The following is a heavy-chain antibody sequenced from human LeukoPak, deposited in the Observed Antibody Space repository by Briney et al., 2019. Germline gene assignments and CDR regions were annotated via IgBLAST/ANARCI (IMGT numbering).Heavy chain of an antibody. CDR2: IYIGGST. D-gene: IGHD3-3*01. CDR1: GFTVSSNY. J-gene: IGHJ4*02. Sequence: GGSLRLSCAASGFTVSSNYMSWVRQAPGKGLEWVSVIYIGGSTYYADSVNGRFTISRDNSKHTLYLQMNSLRAEDTAVYYCARGGIFRVPDYWGQGTLVTVSS. CDR3: ARGGIFRVPDY. V-gene: IGHV3-66*02.